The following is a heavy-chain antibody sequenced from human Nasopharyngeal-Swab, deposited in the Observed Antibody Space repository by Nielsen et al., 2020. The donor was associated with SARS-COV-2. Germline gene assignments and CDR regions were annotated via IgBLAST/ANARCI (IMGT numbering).Heavy chain of an antibody. CDR2: IYHSGSS. V-gene: IGHV4-4*02. CDR3: ARVGRYYYDSSGYYDY. D-gene: IGHD3-22*01. Sequence: SETLSLTCAVSGGSISSSNWWRWVSQHPGRGLERIGEIYHSGSSNYNRSLKSRVTISVDKSKNQLSLKLISVTAADTAVYYCARVGRYYYDSSGYYDYWGQGTLVTVSS. CDR1: GGSISSSNW. J-gene: IGHJ4*02.